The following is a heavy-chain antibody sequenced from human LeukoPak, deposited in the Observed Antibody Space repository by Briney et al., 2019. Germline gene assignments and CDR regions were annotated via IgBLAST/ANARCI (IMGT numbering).Heavy chain of an antibody. CDR3: ARDAYGDYVFDY. J-gene: IGHJ4*02. CDR2: ISSSSSYV. D-gene: IGHD4-17*01. CDR1: GFTFSSYS. Sequence: GGSLRLSCAASGFTFSSYSMNWVRQAPGKGLEWVSSISSSSSYVYYADSVKSRFTISRDNAKNSLYLQMNSLRAEDTAVYYCARDAYGDYVFDYWGQGTLVTVSS. V-gene: IGHV3-21*01.